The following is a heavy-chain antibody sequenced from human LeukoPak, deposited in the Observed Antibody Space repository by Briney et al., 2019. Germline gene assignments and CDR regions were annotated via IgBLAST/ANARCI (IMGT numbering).Heavy chain of an antibody. Sequence: GASVKVSCKASGGTFSSHAIAWVRQAPGQGPEWMGGIIPISGTANYAQKFQGRVTITTDESTGTAYMELSSLTSDDTAVYYCARGLQYQLLKALGYYYMDVWCEGTTVTVSS. J-gene: IGHJ6*03. V-gene: IGHV1-69*05. D-gene: IGHD2-2*01. CDR3: ARGLQYQLLKALGYYYMDV. CDR1: GGTFSSHA. CDR2: IIPISGTA.